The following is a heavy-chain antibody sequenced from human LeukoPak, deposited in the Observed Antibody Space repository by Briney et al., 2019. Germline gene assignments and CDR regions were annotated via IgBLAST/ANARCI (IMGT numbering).Heavy chain of an antibody. CDR1: GGSISSSSYY. Sequence: SETLSLTCTVSGGSISSSSYYWGWIRQPPGKGLEWIGSIYYSGSTYYNPSLKSRVTISVDTSKNQFSLKLSSVTAADTAVYYCARSYYGSGSYYNVGYWFDPWGQGTLVTVSS. D-gene: IGHD3-10*01. CDR3: ARSYYGSGSYYNVGYWFDP. J-gene: IGHJ5*02. V-gene: IGHV4-39*01. CDR2: IYYSGST.